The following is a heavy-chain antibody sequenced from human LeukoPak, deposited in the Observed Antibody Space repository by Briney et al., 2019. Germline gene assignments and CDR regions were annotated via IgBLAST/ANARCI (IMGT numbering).Heavy chain of an antibody. Sequence: GGSLRLSCAASGFTFSSYSMNWVRQAPGKGLEWVANIKQDGSEIYYVGSVKGRFTISRDNAKNSLYLQMNSLRAEDTAVYYCARSLDVWGQGTTVTVSS. V-gene: IGHV3-7*01. CDR2: IKQDGSEI. CDR3: ARSLDV. CDR1: GFTFSSYS. J-gene: IGHJ6*02.